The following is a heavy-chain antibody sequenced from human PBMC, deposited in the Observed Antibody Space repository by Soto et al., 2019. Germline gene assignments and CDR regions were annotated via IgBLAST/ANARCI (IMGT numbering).Heavy chain of an antibody. D-gene: IGHD1-26*01. Sequence: GSGPTLVNPTETLTLTCTVSGFSLSNARMGVSWIRQPPGKALEWLAHIFSNDEKSYSTSLKSRFTISRDNSKNTLDLQMNSLRAEDTAVYYCAKVSSSGSYDGFDIWGQGTMVTVS. V-gene: IGHV2-26*01. CDR2: IFSNDEK. CDR3: AKVSSSGSYDGFDI. CDR1: GFSLSNARMG. J-gene: IGHJ3*02.